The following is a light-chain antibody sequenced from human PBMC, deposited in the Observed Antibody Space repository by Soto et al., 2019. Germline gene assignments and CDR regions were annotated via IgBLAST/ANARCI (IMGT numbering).Light chain of an antibody. CDR2: GAS. V-gene: IGKV3-15*01. J-gene: IGKJ1*01. Sequence: EIVMTQSPATLSVSPGERATLSCRASQSVSNNLAWYQQKPGQAPRLLISGASTRATSIPDRFSGSGSGTEFTLTISSLQSEDFAVYYCQQNNNWWTFGQGTKVEIK. CDR3: QQNNNWWT. CDR1: QSVSNN.